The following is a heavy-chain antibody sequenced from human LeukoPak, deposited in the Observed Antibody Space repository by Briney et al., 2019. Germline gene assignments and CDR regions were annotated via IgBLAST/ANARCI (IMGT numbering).Heavy chain of an antibody. CDR1: GFTFSSYA. Sequence: GGSLRLSCAASGFTFSSYAMSWDRQAPGKGLEWVSAISGSGGSTYYADSVKGRFTISRDNSKNTLYLQMNSLRAEDTALYYCARSYRDYYYYMDVWGKGTTVTVSS. V-gene: IGHV3-23*01. J-gene: IGHJ6*03. CDR2: ISGSGGST. CDR3: ARSYRDYYYYMDV. D-gene: IGHD1-14*01.